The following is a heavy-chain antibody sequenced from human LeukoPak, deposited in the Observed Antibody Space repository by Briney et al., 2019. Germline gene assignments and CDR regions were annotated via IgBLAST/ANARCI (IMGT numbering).Heavy chain of an antibody. J-gene: IGHJ4*02. CDR1: GGSISSGDYY. CDR2: IYYSGST. CDR3: ARVRRDGYNYYFDY. Sequence: SETLSLTCTVSGGSISSGDYYWSWIRQPPGKGLEWIGYIYYSGSTYYNPSLKSRVTISVDTSKNQFSLKLSSVTAADTAVYYCARVRRDGYNYYFDYWGQGTLVTVSS. V-gene: IGHV4-30-4*02. D-gene: IGHD5-24*01.